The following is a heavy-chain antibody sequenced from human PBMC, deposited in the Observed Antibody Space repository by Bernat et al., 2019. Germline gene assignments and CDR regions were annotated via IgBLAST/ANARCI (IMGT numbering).Heavy chain of an antibody. CDR1: GGTFSSYA. J-gene: IGHJ4*02. V-gene: IGHV1-69*01. D-gene: IGHD2-8*01. CDR2: IIPIFGTA. Sequence: QVQLVQSGAEVKKPGSSVKVSCKASGGTFSSYAISWVRQAPGQGLEWMGGIIPIFGTANYAQKFQGSVTITADASTSTAYMELSSLRSEDTAVYYCASFDDPDCTNGVCSDYWGQGTLVTVSS. CDR3: ASFDDPDCTNGVCSDY.